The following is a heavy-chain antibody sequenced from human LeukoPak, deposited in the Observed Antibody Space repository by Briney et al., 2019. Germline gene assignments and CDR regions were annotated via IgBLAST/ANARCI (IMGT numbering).Heavy chain of an antibody. V-gene: IGHV3-23*01. J-gene: IGHJ4*02. D-gene: IGHD3-9*01. CDR2: ISSSGTTI. CDR1: GFTFSSYA. CDR3: AKGRLILRYFDWLLSSFDY. Sequence: GGSLRLSCAASGFTFSSYAMSWVRQAPGKGLEWVSYISSSGTTIYYADSVKGRFSISRDNAKNTLYLQMNSLRAEDTAVYYCAKGRLILRYFDWLLSSFDYWGQGTLVTVSS.